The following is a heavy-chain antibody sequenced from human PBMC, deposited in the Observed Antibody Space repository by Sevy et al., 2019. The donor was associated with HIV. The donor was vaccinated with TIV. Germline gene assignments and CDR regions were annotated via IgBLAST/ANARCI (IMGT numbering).Heavy chain of an antibody. CDR2: IYHSWST. CDR3: ARVKLRGAYYYDF. V-gene: IGHV4-38-2*02. J-gene: IGHJ4*02. Sequence: SETLSLTCTVSGYSIIGDYYWGWIRQPPGKGLEWIVHIYHSWSTYYNPSLDSRVTPSVDTSKNQFSLRLSSVTAADTAIYYCARVKLRGAYYYDFWGQGTLVTVSS. CDR1: GYSIIGDYY.